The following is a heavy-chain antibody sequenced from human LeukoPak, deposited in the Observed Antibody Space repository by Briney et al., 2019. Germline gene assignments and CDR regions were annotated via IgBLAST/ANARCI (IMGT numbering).Heavy chain of an antibody. D-gene: IGHD5-12*01. CDR2: FYTSGST. V-gene: IGHV4-4*07. J-gene: IGHJ4*02. Sequence: SETLSLTCTVSGGSISSYYWSWIRQPAGKGLEWIGRFYTSGSTNYNPSLKSRVTMSVDTSKNQFSLRLSSVTAADTAVYYCARDLVIRGNAGYDAFDFWGQGTLVTVSS. CDR3: ARDLVIRGNAGYDAFDF. CDR1: GGSISSYY.